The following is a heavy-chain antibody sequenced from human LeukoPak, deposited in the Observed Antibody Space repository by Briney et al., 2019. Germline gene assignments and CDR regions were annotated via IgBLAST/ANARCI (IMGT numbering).Heavy chain of an antibody. Sequence: SETLSLTCSVSGGSIGRSNYYWSWIRQPPGKGLEWIGEINHSGSTNYNPSLKSRVTISVDTSKNQFSLKLSSVTAADTAVYYCARERARRRGLTRPDPYYFDYWGQGTLVTVSS. CDR1: GGSIGRSNYY. CDR2: INHSGST. J-gene: IGHJ4*02. CDR3: ARERARRRGLTRPDPYYFDY. V-gene: IGHV4-39*07. D-gene: IGHD6-6*01.